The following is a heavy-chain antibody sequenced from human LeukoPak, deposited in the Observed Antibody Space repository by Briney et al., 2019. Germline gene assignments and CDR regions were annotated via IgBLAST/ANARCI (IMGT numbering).Heavy chain of an antibody. Sequence: GGSLRLSCAASGFTVSNNYISWVRQPPGKGLEWVSDTYSGSTDYADSVKGRFTISRDNSKNTLYLQMNSLRAEDTAVYYCARDQNYWGQGTLVTVSS. J-gene: IGHJ4*02. V-gene: IGHV3-66*03. CDR1: GFTVSNNY. CDR3: ARDQNY. CDR2: TYSGST.